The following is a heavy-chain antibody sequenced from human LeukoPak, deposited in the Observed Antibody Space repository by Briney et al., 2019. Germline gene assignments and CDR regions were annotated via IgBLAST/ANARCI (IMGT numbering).Heavy chain of an antibody. CDR2: INPNSGGK. Sequence: ASVKVSFKASGYTFTGYYMHWVRQAPGQGLEWMGWINPNSGGKNYAQKFQGRVTINRDTSISTAYMELSRLRSDDTAVYYCARDRTRTGYSSGWYHDYWGQGTLVTVSS. CDR1: GYTFTGYY. V-gene: IGHV1-2*02. J-gene: IGHJ4*02. D-gene: IGHD6-19*01. CDR3: ARDRTRTGYSSGWYHDY.